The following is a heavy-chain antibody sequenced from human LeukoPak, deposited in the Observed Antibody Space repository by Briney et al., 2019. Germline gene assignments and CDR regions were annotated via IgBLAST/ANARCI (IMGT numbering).Heavy chain of an antibody. V-gene: IGHV3-66*01. D-gene: IGHD3-10*01. Sequence: GGSLRLSCAASGFTVSSNYMGWVRQAPGKGLEWVSVIYSGGSTYYADSVKGRFTISRDNSKNTLYLQMNSLRAEDTAVYYCARGLGYRFGELFFDYWGQGTLVTVSS. CDR3: ARGLGYRFGELFFDY. CDR2: IYSGGST. CDR1: GFTVSSNY. J-gene: IGHJ4*02.